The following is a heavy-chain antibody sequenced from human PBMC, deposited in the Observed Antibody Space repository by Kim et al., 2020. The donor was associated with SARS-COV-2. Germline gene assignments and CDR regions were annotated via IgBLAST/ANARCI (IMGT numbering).Heavy chain of an antibody. CDR2: ISYDGSNK. V-gene: IGHV3-30-3*01. CDR1: GFTFSSYA. J-gene: IGHJ4*02. CDR3: AREGRRGSYGY. Sequence: GGSLRLSCAASGFTFSSYAMHWVRQAPGKGLEWVAVISYDGSNKYYADSVKGRFTISRDNSKNTLYLQMNSLRAEDTAVYYCAREGRRGSYGYWGQGTLV. D-gene: IGHD1-26*01.